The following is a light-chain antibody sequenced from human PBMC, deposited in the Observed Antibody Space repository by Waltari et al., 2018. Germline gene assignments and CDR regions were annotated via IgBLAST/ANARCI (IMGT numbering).Light chain of an antibody. Sequence: PSPSSLSSSFFSLFPLPFLSSQTIRSYLNWYQQKPGKAPRLLIYAASRLISGAPSRFSGSGSGTDFTLTISSLQPEDFATYYCQRSYTTPFMYTFGQGTKLEIK. J-gene: IGKJ2*01. V-gene: IGKV1-39*01. CDR2: AAS. CDR3: QRSYTTPFMYT. CDR1: QTIRSY.